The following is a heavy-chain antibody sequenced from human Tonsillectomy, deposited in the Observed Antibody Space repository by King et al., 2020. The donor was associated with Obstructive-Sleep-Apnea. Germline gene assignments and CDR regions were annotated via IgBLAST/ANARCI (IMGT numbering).Heavy chain of an antibody. CDR3: AKPDGYNLDY. V-gene: IGHV3-30*02. CDR2: IRNDGSNK. Sequence: VQLVESGGGVVQPGGSLRLSCAASGFTLSNYGMHWVRQAPGKGLEWVAFIRNDGSNKYYVDSVKGRFTISRDTSKNTLYLQMNSLRAEDTAVYYCAKPDGYNLDYWGQGTLVTVSS. CDR1: GFTLSNYG. D-gene: IGHD5-24*01. J-gene: IGHJ4*02.